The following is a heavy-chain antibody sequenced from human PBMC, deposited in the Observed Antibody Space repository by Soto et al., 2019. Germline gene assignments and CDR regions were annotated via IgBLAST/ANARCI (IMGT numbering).Heavy chain of an antibody. CDR2: IYPGDSET. Sequence: GESMKISCKGSGYSFSNYWIVWVRQMPGKCLEWMGIIYPGDSETKYSPSFQGQVTISADKSINTAYLQWISLKASDTAMYFCAIRRCGNPEDWFDLRRQGSLVTVSS. J-gene: IGHJ5*02. CDR3: AIRRCGNPEDWFDL. CDR1: GYSFSNYW. D-gene: IGHD2-21*01. V-gene: IGHV5-51*01.